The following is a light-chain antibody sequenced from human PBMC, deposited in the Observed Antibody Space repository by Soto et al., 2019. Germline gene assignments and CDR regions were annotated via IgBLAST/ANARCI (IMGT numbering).Light chain of an antibody. J-gene: IGLJ3*02. CDR2: DVT. Sequence: QSVLTQPASVSGSPGQSITISCTGPSSDVGGYDHVSWYQQHPGKAPKLIIYDVTVRPSGISRRFSGSKSDNTASLAVSGLQPEDEADYYCSSYTNKDTLLFGGGTKLTVL. CDR1: SSDVGGYDH. V-gene: IGLV2-14*03. CDR3: SSYTNKDTLL.